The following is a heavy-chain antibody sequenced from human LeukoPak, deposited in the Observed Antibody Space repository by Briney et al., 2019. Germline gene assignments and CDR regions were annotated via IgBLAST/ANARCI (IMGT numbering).Heavy chain of an antibody. J-gene: IGHJ4*02. Sequence: SQTLSLTCAISGDSVSGNSVAWNWIRQSPSRGLEWLGRAYYRSKWNIDYAGSVRSRIIIDPDTSKNQFSLHLNSVTPEDTAVYYCARVCEYQPAPDYWGQGTLVTVSS. D-gene: IGHD2-2*01. CDR1: GDSVSGNSVA. CDR3: ARVCEYQPAPDY. V-gene: IGHV6-1*01. CDR2: AYYRSKWNI.